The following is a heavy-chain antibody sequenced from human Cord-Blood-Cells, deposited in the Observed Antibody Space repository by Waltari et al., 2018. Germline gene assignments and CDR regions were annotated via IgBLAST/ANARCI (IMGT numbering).Heavy chain of an antibody. V-gene: IGHV1-69*09. CDR3: ASLKRGYSYGYAFDI. CDR2: IIPILGIA. Sequence: QVQLVQSGAAVKKPGSSVKVSCKASGGTFSSYAISWVRQAPGQGLEWMGRIIPILGIANYAQKFQGRVTITADKSTSTAYMELSSLRSEDTAVYYCASLKRGYSYGYAFDIWGQGTMVTVSS. D-gene: IGHD5-18*01. J-gene: IGHJ3*02. CDR1: GGTFSSYA.